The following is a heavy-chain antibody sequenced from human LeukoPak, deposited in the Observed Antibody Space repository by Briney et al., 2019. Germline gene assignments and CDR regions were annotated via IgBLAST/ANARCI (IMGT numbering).Heavy chain of an antibody. CDR2: ITGSGDST. Sequence: GGSLGLSCAASGFTFGSYAMTWVRQAPGKGLEWVSGITGSGDSTYYADSVKGRFTISRDNSKNTLYLQMNSLRAEDTAVYHCAKWVDWSPPAGMDVWGQGTTVTVSS. CDR3: AKWVDWSPPAGMDV. J-gene: IGHJ6*02. CDR1: GFTFGSYA. D-gene: IGHD3-9*01. V-gene: IGHV3-23*01.